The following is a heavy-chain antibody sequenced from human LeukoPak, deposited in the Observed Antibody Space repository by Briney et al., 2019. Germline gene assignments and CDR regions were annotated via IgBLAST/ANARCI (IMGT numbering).Heavy chain of an antibody. D-gene: IGHD6-19*01. CDR2: ISSYNGNT. CDR1: GYTFTSYS. V-gene: IGHV1-18*01. CDR3: ARGPSSGWHKADH. J-gene: IGHJ4*02. Sequence: ASVKVSCKASGYTFTSYSINWVRQAPGQGLEWMGWISSYNGNTNYAQKLQGRVTMTTDTSTSTAYMELRSLRSDDTAVYYCARGPSSGWHKADHWGQGTLVTVSS.